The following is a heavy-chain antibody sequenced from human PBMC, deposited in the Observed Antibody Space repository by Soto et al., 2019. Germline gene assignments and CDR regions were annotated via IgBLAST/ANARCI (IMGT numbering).Heavy chain of an antibody. CDR2: IYYSEST. CDR1: GGSISSGGYY. V-gene: IGHV4-31*03. D-gene: IGHD2-2*02. CDR3: ARGVGYCSSTSCYTAYYGMDV. J-gene: IGHJ6*02. Sequence: TLSLTCTVSGGSISSGGYYWSWIRQHPGKGLEWIGYIYYSESTYYNPSLKSRVTISVDTYKNQFSLKLSSVTAADTAVYYCARGVGYCSSTSCYTAYYGMDVWGQGTTVTVSS.